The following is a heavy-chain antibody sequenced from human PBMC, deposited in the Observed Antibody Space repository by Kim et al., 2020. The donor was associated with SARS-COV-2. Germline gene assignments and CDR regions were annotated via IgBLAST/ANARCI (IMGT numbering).Heavy chain of an antibody. CDR3: ARGTTYYYHSSAYFDS. V-gene: IGHV3-21*03. D-gene: IGHD3-22*01. J-gene: IGHJ4*02. Sequence: DAVKGGFTMSRDNTKNSLYLQMNSLRAEDTAIYYCARGTTYYYHSSAYFDSWGQGALVTVSS.